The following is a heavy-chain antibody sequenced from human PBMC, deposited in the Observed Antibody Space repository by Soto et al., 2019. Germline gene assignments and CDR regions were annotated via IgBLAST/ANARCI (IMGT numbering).Heavy chain of an antibody. V-gene: IGHV3-7*03. Sequence: EVQLVESGGGLVQPGGSLRLSCAASGFTFGSNWMSWVRQAPGKGLEWVANIKRDGSEKYYVDSVKGRFTISRDNAKNPLYLQMSRLRADDAAVYCCASLGWESAGYVDYWGQGTLVTVSS. CDR2: IKRDGSEK. J-gene: IGHJ4*02. D-gene: IGHD1-26*01. CDR1: GFTFGSNW. CDR3: ASLGWESAGYVDY.